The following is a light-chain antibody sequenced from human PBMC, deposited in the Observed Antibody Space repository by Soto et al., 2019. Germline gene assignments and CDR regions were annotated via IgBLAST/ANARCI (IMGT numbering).Light chain of an antibody. CDR2: GAS. Sequence: EIVLTQSPGTLSLSPGERATLSCRASQSVSSSYLAWYQQKPGQAPRLLIYGASSRATGIPDRFSGSGSGTDFTLTISRLEPEDFAVYYCQQYAGSPVTFGPGTKVDIK. J-gene: IGKJ3*01. CDR1: QSVSSSY. V-gene: IGKV3-20*01. CDR3: QQYAGSPVT.